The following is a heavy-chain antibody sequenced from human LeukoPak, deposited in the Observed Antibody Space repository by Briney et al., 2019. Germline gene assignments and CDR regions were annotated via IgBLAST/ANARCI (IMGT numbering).Heavy chain of an antibody. J-gene: IGHJ4*02. CDR1: GYSFTSYW. Sequence: GESLKISCKGSGYSFTSYWIGWVRQMPGKGLEWMGIIYPGDSDTRYSPPFQGQVTISADKSISTAYLQWSSLKASDTAMYYCARIYYDILAGYYEGYFDYWGQGTLVTVSS. D-gene: IGHD3-9*01. CDR2: IYPGDSDT. CDR3: ARIYYDILAGYYEGYFDY. V-gene: IGHV5-51*01.